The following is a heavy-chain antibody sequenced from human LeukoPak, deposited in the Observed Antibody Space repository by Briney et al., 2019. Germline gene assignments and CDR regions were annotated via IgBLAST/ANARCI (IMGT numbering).Heavy chain of an antibody. CDR1: GVSINGYY. D-gene: IGHD6-19*01. V-gene: IGHV4-59*08. Sequence: QTSETLSLTCTVSGVSINGYYCSWIRQPPGRGLEWIGYIYYSGNTNYSPSLKSRVTISVNASRNQFSLRLSSVTAADTAVYFCARHGIGAVPAEYVDYWGQGTLVTVSS. CDR2: IYYSGNT. CDR3: ARHGIGAVPAEYVDY. J-gene: IGHJ4*02.